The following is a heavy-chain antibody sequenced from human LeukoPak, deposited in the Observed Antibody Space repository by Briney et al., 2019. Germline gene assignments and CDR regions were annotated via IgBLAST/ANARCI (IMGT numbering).Heavy chain of an antibody. CDR1: GGSFSGYY. CDR3: AVVVVTAMGYDAFDI. J-gene: IGHJ3*02. D-gene: IGHD2-21*02. CDR2: INHSGST. V-gene: IGHV4-34*01. Sequence: SETLSLTCAVYGGSFSGYYWSWIRQPPGKGLEWIGEINHSGSTNYNPSLKSRVTISVDTSKNQFSLKLSSVTAADTAVYYCAVVVVTAMGYDAFDIWXXGTMVTVSS.